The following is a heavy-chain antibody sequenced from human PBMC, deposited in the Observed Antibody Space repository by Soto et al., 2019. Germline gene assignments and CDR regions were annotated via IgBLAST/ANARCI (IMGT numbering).Heavy chain of an antibody. Sequence: AASVKVSCKTSGYTFTNFALSWVRQAPGQGLEWIGFVSANNGFTHFAQKFQGRVSVKTDTSTSTVYLDLRGLSSDDTAVYYCARGGAARHLDSWGQGTPVTVSS. CDR1: GYTFTNFA. V-gene: IGHV1-18*01. J-gene: IGHJ5*01. CDR2: VSANNGFT. CDR3: ARGGAARHLDS. D-gene: IGHD6-6*01.